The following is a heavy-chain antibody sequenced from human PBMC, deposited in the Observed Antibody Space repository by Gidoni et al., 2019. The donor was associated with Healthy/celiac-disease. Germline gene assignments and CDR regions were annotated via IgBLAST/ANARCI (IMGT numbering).Heavy chain of an antibody. J-gene: IGHJ4*02. V-gene: IGHV4-59*01. D-gene: IGHD2-21*02. CDR1: GGSISSYY. CDR2: IYYSGST. Sequence: QVQLQESGPGLVKPSETLSLTCTVSGGSISSYYWSWIRQPPGKGLEWLGYIYYSGSTNYNPSLKSRVTISVDTSKNQFSLKLSSVTAADTAVYYCARGADCGGDCYSNDYWGQGTLVTVSS. CDR3: ARGADCGGDCYSNDY.